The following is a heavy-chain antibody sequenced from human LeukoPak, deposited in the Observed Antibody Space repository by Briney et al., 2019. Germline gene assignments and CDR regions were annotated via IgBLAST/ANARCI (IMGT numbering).Heavy chain of an antibody. V-gene: IGHV3-7*01. CDR3: ARWIGDFWSGYYRGHDAFDI. D-gene: IGHD3-3*01. Sequence: GGSLRLSCAASGFTFSSYWMSWVRQAPGKGLEWVANIKQDGSEKYYVDSVKGGFTISRDNAKNSLYLQMNSLRAEDTAVYYCARWIGDFWSGYYRGHDAFDIWGQGTMVTVSS. J-gene: IGHJ3*02. CDR1: GFTFSSYW. CDR2: IKQDGSEK.